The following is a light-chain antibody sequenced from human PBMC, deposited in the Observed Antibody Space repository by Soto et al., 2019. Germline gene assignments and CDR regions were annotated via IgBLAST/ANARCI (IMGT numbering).Light chain of an antibody. CDR2: AAS. Sequence: AFAQSAVTLSLSPVERATLSWRASQSLSSSYLAWYQQKPGQAPRLLIYAASSRATGIPDRFSGSGSGTDFTLTISRLEPEDFAVYYCQQYGTSRTFGQGTKVDI. J-gene: IGKJ1*01. CDR1: QSLSSSY. CDR3: QQYGTSRT. V-gene: IGKV3-20*01.